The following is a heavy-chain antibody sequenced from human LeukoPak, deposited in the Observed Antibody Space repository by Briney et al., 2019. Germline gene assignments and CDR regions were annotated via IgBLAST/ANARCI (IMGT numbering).Heavy chain of an antibody. Sequence: SVKVSCKASGGTFSSYAISWVRQAPGQGLEWMGGIIPIFGTANYAQKFQGRVTMTRDTSTSTVYMEMSSLRSEDTAVYYCARSERDYNWFDPWGQGTLVTVSS. CDR2: IIPIFGTA. CDR1: GGTFSSYA. D-gene: IGHD6-25*01. J-gene: IGHJ5*02. V-gene: IGHV1-69*05. CDR3: ARSERDYNWFDP.